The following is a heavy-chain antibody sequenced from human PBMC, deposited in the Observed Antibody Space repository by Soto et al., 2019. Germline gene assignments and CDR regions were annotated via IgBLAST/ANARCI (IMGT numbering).Heavy chain of an antibody. D-gene: IGHD5-12*01. Sequence: GGSLRLSCEASGLSFSGACMSWVRQAPGKGLEWVARIVSKKDSGRIDYAAPVRGRFTISRGDSKNTVYLQMNSLEIADTGVDYCTTLVTWDRGYDLDPWGQGTLVTVSS. V-gene: IGHV3-15*04. J-gene: IGHJ5*02. CDR3: TTLVTWDRGYDLDP. CDR2: IVSKKDSGRI. CDR1: GLSFSGAC.